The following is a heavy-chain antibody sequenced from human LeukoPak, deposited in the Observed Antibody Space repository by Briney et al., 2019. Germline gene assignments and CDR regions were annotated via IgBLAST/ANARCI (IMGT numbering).Heavy chain of an antibody. Sequence: PGGSLRLSCAASGFTFSSYWMHWVRQAPGKGLVWVSRINSDGSSTGYADPVKGRFTISRDNAKNTLYLQMNSLRAEDTAVYYCARDSQNFDWLLSDPFDYWGQGTLVTVSS. J-gene: IGHJ4*02. V-gene: IGHV3-74*01. CDR1: GFTFSSYW. CDR3: ARDSQNFDWLLSDPFDY. D-gene: IGHD3-9*01. CDR2: INSDGSST.